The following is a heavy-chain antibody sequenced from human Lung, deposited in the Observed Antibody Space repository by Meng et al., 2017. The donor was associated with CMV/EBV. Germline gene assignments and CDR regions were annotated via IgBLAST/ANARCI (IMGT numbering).Heavy chain of an antibody. CDR1: GASISSENYF. CDR3: AHTFWSGYYSPYYGMDV. V-gene: IGHV3-23*01. D-gene: IGHD3-3*01. Sequence: GGSLRLXCIVSGASISSENYFWSWIRQPPGKGLEWVSAISGSGGSTYYADSVKGRFTISRDNSKNTLYLQMNSLRAEDTAVYYCAHTFWSGYYSPYYGMDVWXQGTTVTVSS. CDR2: ISGSGGST. J-gene: IGHJ6*02.